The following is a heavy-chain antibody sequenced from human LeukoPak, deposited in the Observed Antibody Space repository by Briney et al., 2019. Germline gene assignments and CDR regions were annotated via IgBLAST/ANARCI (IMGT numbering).Heavy chain of an antibody. J-gene: IGHJ4*02. CDR1: GGTFSSYA. CDR3: ARDTGYYYDSSGYYVFDY. V-gene: IGHV1-69*01. Sequence: WASVNVSCKASGGTFSSYAISWVRQAPGQGLEWMGGIIPIFGTANYAQKFQGRVTITADESTSTAYMELSSLRSEDTAVYYCARDTGYYYDSSGYYVFDYWGQGTLVTVSS. D-gene: IGHD3-22*01. CDR2: IIPIFGTA.